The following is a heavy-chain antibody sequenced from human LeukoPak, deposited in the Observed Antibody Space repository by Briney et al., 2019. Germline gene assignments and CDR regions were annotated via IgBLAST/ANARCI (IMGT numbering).Heavy chain of an antibody. J-gene: IGHJ4*02. CDR3: TSGLYYDSWSDLFDY. D-gene: IGHD3-3*01. CDR2: IRRKANGGTT. V-gene: IGHV3-49*04. Sequence: PGRSLRLSCTASGFTFGDYAMSWVRQAPGKVPEWVGFIRRKANGGTTEYAASVKGRFTISRDDSKSTAYLQMNSLKTEDTAVYYCTSGLYYDSWSDLFDYWGQGTLVTVSS. CDR1: GFTFGDYA.